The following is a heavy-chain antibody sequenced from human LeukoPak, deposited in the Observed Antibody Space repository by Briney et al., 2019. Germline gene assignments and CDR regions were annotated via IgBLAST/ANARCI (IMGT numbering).Heavy chain of an antibody. V-gene: IGHV3-48*02. D-gene: IGHD1-26*01. CDR1: GFTFSSYS. Sequence: PGGSLRLSCAASGFTFSSYSMNWVRQAPGKGLEWVSYISSSSSTIYYADSVKGRVTISRDNAKNSLYLQMKSLRDEDTAVYYCARVSGSYNADYWGQGTLVTVSS. J-gene: IGHJ4*02. CDR2: ISSSSSTI. CDR3: ARVSGSYNADY.